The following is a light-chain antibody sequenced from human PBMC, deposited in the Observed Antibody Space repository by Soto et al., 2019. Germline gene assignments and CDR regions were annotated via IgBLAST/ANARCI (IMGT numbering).Light chain of an antibody. CDR2: GNS. V-gene: IGLV1-40*01. CDR3: QSYDSSLSGSAV. J-gene: IGLJ3*02. CDR1: SSNIGAGYD. Sequence: QSVLTQPPSVSGAPGQRVTISCTGRSSNIGAGYDVHWYQHLPGTAPRLLIFGNSNRPSGVPDRFSGSKSDSSASLVITGLQAEDEADYYCQSYDSSLSGSAVFGGGTKLTVL.